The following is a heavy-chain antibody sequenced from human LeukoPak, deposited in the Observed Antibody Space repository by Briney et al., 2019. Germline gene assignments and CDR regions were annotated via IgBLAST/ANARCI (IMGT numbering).Heavy chain of an antibody. CDR1: GFTFSIYE. V-gene: IGHV3-30*04. J-gene: IGHJ3*01. D-gene: IGHD2-2*01. Sequence: PGGSLRLSCAASGFTFSIYEMHWVRQAPGKGLEWVAVISHDGNDQYYADSVKGRFTISRDNSKNALYLQMNSLRLEDTAVYYCARDRDCSRTSCFNAFDVWGQGTMAIVSS. CDR3: ARDRDCSRTSCFNAFDV. CDR2: ISHDGNDQ.